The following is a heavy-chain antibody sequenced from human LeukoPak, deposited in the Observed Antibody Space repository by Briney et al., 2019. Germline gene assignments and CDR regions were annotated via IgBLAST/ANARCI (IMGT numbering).Heavy chain of an antibody. V-gene: IGHV3-7*01. CDR1: GFTFSSYW. CDR2: IEQDGSEK. J-gene: IGHJ4*02. Sequence: GGSLRLSCAASGFTFSSYWMSWVRQAPGKGLEWLANIEQDGSEKYYVDSVKGRFTISRDNAKNSLYLQMNSLRAEDTAVYYCARALWFGELLTYYFDYWGQGTLVTVSS. CDR3: ARALWFGELLTYYFDY. D-gene: IGHD3-10*01.